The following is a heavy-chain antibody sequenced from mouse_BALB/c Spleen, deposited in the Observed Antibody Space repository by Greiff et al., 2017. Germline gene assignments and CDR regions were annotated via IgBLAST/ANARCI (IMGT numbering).Heavy chain of an antibody. J-gene: IGHJ2*01. CDR1: GFTFSSYT. CDR2: ISNGGGST. V-gene: IGHV5-12-2*01. Sequence: EVKVVESGGGLVQPGGSLKLSCAASGFTFSSYTMSWVRQTPEKRLEWVAYISNGGGSTYYPDTVKGRFTISRDNAKNTLYLQMSSLKSEDTAMYYCARADFDYWGQGTTLTVSS. CDR3: ARADFDY.